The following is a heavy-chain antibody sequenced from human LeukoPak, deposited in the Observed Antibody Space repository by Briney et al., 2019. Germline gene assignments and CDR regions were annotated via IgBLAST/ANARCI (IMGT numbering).Heavy chain of an antibody. Sequence: SETLSLTCAVYGGSFSGYYWSWIRQPPGKGLEWIGEINHSGSTNYNPSLKSRVIISADTSKNQISLNLSSVTAADTAVYYCARAHRERYDSSAYYPWGQGTLVTVSS. D-gene: IGHD3-22*01. CDR2: INHSGST. J-gene: IGHJ5*02. CDR3: ARAHRERYDSSAYYP. CDR1: GGSFSGYY. V-gene: IGHV4-34*01.